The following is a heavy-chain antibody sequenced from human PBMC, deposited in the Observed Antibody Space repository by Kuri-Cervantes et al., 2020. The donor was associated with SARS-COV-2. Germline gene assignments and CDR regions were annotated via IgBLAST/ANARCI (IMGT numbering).Heavy chain of an antibody. Sequence: GSLRLSCTVSGGSISSSSYYWGWLRQPPGKGLEWIGSIYYSGSTYYNPSLKSRVTISVDTSKNQFSLKLSSVTAADTAVYYCAREGRTAAGTWSYYYYYYMDVWGKGTTVTVSS. D-gene: IGHD6-13*01. CDR2: IYYSGST. CDR3: AREGRTAAGTWSYYYYYYMDV. J-gene: IGHJ6*03. CDR1: GGSISSSSYY. V-gene: IGHV4-39*07.